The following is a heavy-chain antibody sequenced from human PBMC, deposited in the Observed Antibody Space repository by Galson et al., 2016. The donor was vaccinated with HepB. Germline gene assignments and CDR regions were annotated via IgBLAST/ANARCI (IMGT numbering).Heavy chain of an antibody. Sequence: SVKVSCKASGYTFTSYDINWVRQATGQGLEWMGWMNPNSGNTGYAQKFQGRVTITRNISISTAYMELSSLRSEDTAMYYCALRGHFYQYGLDVWGQGTTVTVSS. CDR3: ALRGHFYQYGLDV. CDR2: MNPNSGNT. J-gene: IGHJ6*02. D-gene: IGHD3-10*01. V-gene: IGHV1-8*01. CDR1: GYTFTSYD.